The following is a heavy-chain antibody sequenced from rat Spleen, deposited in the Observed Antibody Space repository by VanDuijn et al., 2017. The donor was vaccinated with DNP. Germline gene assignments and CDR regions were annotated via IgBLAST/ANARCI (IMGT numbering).Heavy chain of an antibody. V-gene: IGHV2-1*01. Sequence: QVQLKESGPGLVQPSQTLSLTCTVSGFSLTSNSVSWVRQPPGKGLEWMGIIWTGGSTDYNSALKSRLSISRDTSKSQVFLKMNSLQTEDTAMYFCASTDYWGQGVMVTVSS. D-gene: IGHD3-4*01. CDR2: IWTGGST. CDR1: GFSLTSNS. J-gene: IGHJ2*01. CDR3: ASTDY.